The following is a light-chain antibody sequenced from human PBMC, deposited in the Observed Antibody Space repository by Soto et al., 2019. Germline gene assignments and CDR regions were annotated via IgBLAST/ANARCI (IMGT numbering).Light chain of an antibody. V-gene: IGKV3-20*01. J-gene: IGKJ3*01. CDR1: QSVSSSY. Sequence: IVLTQYPGTLSLSPGERATLSCRASQSVSSSYLAWYQQRPGQPPRLLIYGASIRAAGIPERFSGSGSGPAFTITISRLEPEDFAMYYRQSGTFGPGTKVDIK. CDR3: QSGT. CDR2: GAS.